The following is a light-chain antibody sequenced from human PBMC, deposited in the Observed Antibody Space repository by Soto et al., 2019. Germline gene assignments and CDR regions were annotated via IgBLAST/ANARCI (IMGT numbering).Light chain of an antibody. Sequence: EIVLTQSPATLSLSPGDRAILSCRASQSVGSYLAWYQQRPGQAPRLLIYDESTRATGIPDRFFGSGSGTDFTLTISRLEPEDFAVYYCQFYGDPSKTFGQGTKVDIK. CDR2: DES. V-gene: IGKV3-11*01. CDR1: QSVGSY. CDR3: QFYGDPSKT. J-gene: IGKJ1*01.